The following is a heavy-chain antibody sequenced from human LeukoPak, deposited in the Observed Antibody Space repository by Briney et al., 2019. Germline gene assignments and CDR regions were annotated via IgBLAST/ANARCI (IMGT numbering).Heavy chain of an antibody. CDR2: ISGSSSTI. J-gene: IGHJ4*02. V-gene: IGHV3-48*01. CDR1: GFTFSSYS. D-gene: IGHD3-22*01. Sequence: GGSLRLSCAASGFTFSSYSMNWVRQAPGKGLEWGSYISGSSSTIYYADSVKGRFTISRDNGKNTLYPQMNSLRAEDTAVYYCARGSTYYDSSGQVPFDYWGQGTLVTVSS. CDR3: ARGSTYYDSSGQVPFDY.